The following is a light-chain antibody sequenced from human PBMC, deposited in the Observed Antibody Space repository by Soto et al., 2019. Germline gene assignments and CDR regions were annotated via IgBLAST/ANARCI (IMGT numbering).Light chain of an antibody. Sequence: QSVLSQPASVSGSPGQSITISCTGASSDIGAYDYVSWYQHHPGKAPKLVIYDVSDRPSGVSNRFSGSKSGNTASLTISGLQAEDEADYYCCSYAGSYTFPYVFGTGTKVTVL. J-gene: IGLJ1*01. CDR2: DVS. V-gene: IGLV2-14*03. CDR3: CSYAGSYTFPYV. CDR1: SSDIGAYDY.